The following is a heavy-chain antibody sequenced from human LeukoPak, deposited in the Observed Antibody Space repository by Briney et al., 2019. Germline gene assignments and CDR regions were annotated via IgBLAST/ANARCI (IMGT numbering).Heavy chain of an antibody. CDR1: GFTFSDYF. Sequence: GGSLRLSCAASGFTFSDYFMSWVRQAPGKGLEWVSYISSSGTPIYYADSVKGRFTISRDNAKNSLYLQMNSLRAEDTAVYYCASLGEQWLVQYLHYWGQGTLVTVSS. J-gene: IGHJ4*02. CDR2: ISSSGTPI. CDR3: ASLGEQWLVQYLHY. V-gene: IGHV3-11*01. D-gene: IGHD6-19*01.